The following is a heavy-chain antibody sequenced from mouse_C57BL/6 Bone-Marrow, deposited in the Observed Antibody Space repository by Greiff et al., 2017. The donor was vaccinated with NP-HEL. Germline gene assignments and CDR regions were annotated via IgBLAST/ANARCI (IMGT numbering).Heavy chain of an antibody. CDR2: IYPSDSET. V-gene: IGHV1-61*01. D-gene: IGHD1-1*01. CDR3: ARYYYGSSYDWYFDV. CDR1: GYTFTSYW. J-gene: IGHJ1*03. Sequence: QVQLQQPGAELVRPGSSVKLSCKASGYTFTSYWMDWVKQRPGQGLEWIGNIYPSDSETHYNQKFKDKATLTVDKSSSTAYMQLSSLTSEDSAVYDCARYYYGSSYDWYFDVGGTGTTVTVSS.